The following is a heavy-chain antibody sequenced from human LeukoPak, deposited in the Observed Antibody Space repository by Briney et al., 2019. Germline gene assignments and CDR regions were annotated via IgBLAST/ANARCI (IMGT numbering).Heavy chain of an antibody. V-gene: IGHV1-69*05. Sequence: SVKVSCKASGGTFSSYAISWVRQAPGQGLGWMGRIIPIFGTANYAQKFQGSVTITTDGSTSTAYMELSSLRSEDTAVYYCARVGSSWTRGAFDIWGQGTMVTVSS. CDR1: GGTFSSYA. CDR2: IIPIFGTA. J-gene: IGHJ3*02. D-gene: IGHD6-13*01. CDR3: ARVGSSWTRGAFDI.